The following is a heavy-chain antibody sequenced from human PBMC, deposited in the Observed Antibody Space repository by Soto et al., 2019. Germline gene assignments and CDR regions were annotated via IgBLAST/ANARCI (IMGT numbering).Heavy chain of an antibody. V-gene: IGHV3-21*01. CDR1: GFPISSYI. CDR2: ISSSSSYI. Sequence: PGGPLRVSCAASGFPISSYIMNWVSQAPGKGLEWVSSISSSSSYIYYADSVKGRFTISRDNAKNSLYLQMNSLRAEDTAVYYCAREGAAAGTVNIPRFRWFDPWGQGTLVTSPQ. CDR3: AREGAAAGTVNIPRFRWFDP. D-gene: IGHD6-13*01. J-gene: IGHJ5*02.